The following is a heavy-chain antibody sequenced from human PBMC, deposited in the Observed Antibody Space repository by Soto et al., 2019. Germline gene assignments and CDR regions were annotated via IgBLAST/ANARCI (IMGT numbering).Heavy chain of an antibody. J-gene: IGHJ5*02. CDR1: GFILRNYW. V-gene: IGHV3-7*03. Sequence: PGGSLRLSCADSGFILRNYWMSWVRQAPGMGLQWVASIKEDGSEKYYVDPVKGRFTISRENAKNSLYLQMNSLRAEDTVVYYCARYRYLDPWGQG. CDR3: ARYRYLDP. CDR2: IKEDGSEK. D-gene: IGHD1-1*01.